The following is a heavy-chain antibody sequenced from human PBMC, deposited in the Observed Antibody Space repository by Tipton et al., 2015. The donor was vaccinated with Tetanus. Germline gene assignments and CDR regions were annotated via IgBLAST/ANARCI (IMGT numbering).Heavy chain of an antibody. CDR1: GGTFRTYA. J-gene: IGHJ4*02. Sequence: QSGPEVKKPGASVKVSCKTSGGTFRTYAISWVRQAPGQGPEWMGGIFPMYGTANYAPKFQGRVTITADKSTGTAYMELSSLSSEDTAVYYCARPDRYCSGGSCYLALDYWGQGTLVTVSS. V-gene: IGHV1-69*06. D-gene: IGHD2-15*01. CDR2: IFPMYGTA. CDR3: ARPDRYCSGGSCYLALDY.